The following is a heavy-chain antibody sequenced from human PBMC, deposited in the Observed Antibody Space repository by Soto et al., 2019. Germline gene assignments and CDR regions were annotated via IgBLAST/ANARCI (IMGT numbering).Heavy chain of an antibody. CDR1: GFTFTNAW. CDR3: ARIDRVNYYYGMDV. D-gene: IGHD3-9*01. V-gene: IGHV3-15*01. J-gene: IGHJ6*02. Sequence: EVQLVESGGGLVKPGGSLTLSCVASGFTFTNAWMSWVRQAPGKGLEWVGRIKSNSDGGTTDYAAPVKGRFTISRDDSKNTLYLQMNSLRAEDTAVYYCARIDRVNYYYGMDVWGQGTTVTVSS. CDR2: IKSNSDGGTT.